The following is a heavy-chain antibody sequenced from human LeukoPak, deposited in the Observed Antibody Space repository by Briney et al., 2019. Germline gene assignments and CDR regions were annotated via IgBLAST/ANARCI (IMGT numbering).Heavy chain of an antibody. CDR3: AKDFRGGQRYFDY. J-gene: IGHJ4*02. CDR1: GLTFDDYA. D-gene: IGHD6-25*01. Sequence: PGGSLRLSCAASGLTFDDYAMHWVRHAPGKGLEWVSGISWNSGSIGYADSVKGRFTISRDNAKNSLYLQMNSLRAEDTALYYCAKDFRGGQRYFDYWGQGTLVTVSS. CDR2: ISWNSGSI. V-gene: IGHV3-9*01.